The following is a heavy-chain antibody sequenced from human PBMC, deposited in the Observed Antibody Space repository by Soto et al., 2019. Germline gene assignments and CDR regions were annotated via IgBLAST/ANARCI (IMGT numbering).Heavy chain of an antibody. CDR3: ARVSGWYFLDY. Sequence: GASVKVSWKASGYTFTSYAMHWVRQAPGQRLEWMGWINAGNGNTKYSQKFQGRVTITRDTSASTVYMELSSLRSEDTAVYYCARVSGWYFLDYWGQGTLVTVSS. CDR2: INAGNGNT. D-gene: IGHD6-19*01. J-gene: IGHJ4*02. CDR1: GYTFTSYA. V-gene: IGHV1-3*01.